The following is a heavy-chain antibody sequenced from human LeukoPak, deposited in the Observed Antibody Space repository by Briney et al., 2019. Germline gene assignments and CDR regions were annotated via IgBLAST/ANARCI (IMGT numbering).Heavy chain of an antibody. CDR2: INPSGGST. CDR3: ARDSYYYDSSGYSHQFDY. CDR1: GYTFTSYY. Sequence: ASVKVSCKASGYTFTSYYMHWVRQAPGQGLEWMGIINPSGGSTSYAQKFQGRVTMTRDMSTSTVYMELSRLRSDDTAVYYCARDSYYYDSSGYSHQFDYWGQGTLVTVSS. D-gene: IGHD3-22*01. V-gene: IGHV1-46*01. J-gene: IGHJ4*02.